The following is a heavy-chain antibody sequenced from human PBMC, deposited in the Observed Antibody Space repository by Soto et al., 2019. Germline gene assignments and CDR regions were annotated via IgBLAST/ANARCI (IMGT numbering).Heavy chain of an antibody. CDR1: GGTFSSYA. Sequence: QVQLVQSGAEVKKPGTSVKVSCKASGGTFSSYAISWVRQAPRQGLEWMGGIIPMLGTANYAQKFQGRVTITAETSTSKAYMELSSLRSEDTAVYYCANPGSPDCSGGSCYAPLYYYGMDVWGQGTTVTVSS. J-gene: IGHJ6*02. CDR2: IIPMLGTA. D-gene: IGHD2-15*01. V-gene: IGHV1-69*06. CDR3: ANPGSPDCSGGSCYAPLYYYGMDV.